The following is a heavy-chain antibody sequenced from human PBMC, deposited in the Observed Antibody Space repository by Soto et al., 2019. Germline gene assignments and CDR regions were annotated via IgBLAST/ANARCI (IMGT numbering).Heavy chain of an antibody. J-gene: IGHJ3*02. CDR2: ISRSGNTM. CDR1: GFTSWDYD. CDR3: VREGRSSTSCNTGCAFDI. Sequence: LRLSCAASGFTSWDYDMSWIRQAPGKGLEWVAYISRSGNTMYYGDYVKGRFTISRDNAENSVFLQMISLRAEDTAVYYCVREGRSSTSCNTGCAFDIWGQGTMVTVSS. V-gene: IGHV3-11*01. D-gene: IGHD2-2*02.